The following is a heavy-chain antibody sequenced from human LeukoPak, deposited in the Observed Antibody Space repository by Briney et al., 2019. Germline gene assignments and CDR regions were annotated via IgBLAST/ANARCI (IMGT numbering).Heavy chain of an antibody. V-gene: IGHV3-23*01. J-gene: IGHJ6*02. CDR3: AKDPGYCSGGSCYLGRYGMDV. Sequence: GGSLRLSCAASGFTLSSYAMSWVRQAPGKGLEWVPAISGSGGSTYYADSVKGRFTISRDNSKNTLYLQMNSLRAEDTAVYYCAKDPGYCSGGSCYLGRYGMDVWGQETTVTVSS. D-gene: IGHD2-15*01. CDR2: ISGSGGST. CDR1: GFTLSSYA.